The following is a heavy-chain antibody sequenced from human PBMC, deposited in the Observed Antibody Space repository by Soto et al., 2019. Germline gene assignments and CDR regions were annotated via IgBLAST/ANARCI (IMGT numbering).Heavy chain of an antibody. CDR1: GGTFSSYA. D-gene: IGHD3-10*01. J-gene: IGHJ4*02. Sequence: SVKVSCKASGGTFSSYAISWVRQAPGQGLEWMGGIIPIFGTANYAQKFQGRVTITAXXXXSXXXMXLXXLRXEXTAVYYCASGGEITPYYFDYWGQGTLVTVSS. CDR3: ASGGEITPYYFDY. V-gene: IGHV1-69*06. CDR2: IIPIFGTA.